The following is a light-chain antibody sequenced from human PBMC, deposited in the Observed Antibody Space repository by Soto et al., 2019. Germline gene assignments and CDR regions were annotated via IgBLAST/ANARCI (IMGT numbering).Light chain of an antibody. Sequence: QSVLTQPPSASGTPGQRVTISCSGSSSNIGSNTVNWYQQLPGTAPKLLIYSNNQRPSGVPDRFSGSKSGTSASLAIRGLQSEDEADYYWAAWDDSLYGYWVFGGGTKVTVL. CDR3: AAWDDSLYGYWV. CDR2: SNN. V-gene: IGLV1-44*01. CDR1: SSNIGSNT. J-gene: IGLJ3*02.